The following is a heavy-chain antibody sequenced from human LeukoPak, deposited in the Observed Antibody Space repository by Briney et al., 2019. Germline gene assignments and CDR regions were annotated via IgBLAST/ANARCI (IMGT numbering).Heavy chain of an antibody. V-gene: IGHV3-7*01. CDR2: MNQDGSEK. CDR1: GFTFSSYW. J-gene: IGHJ4*02. Sequence: GGSLRLSCAASGFTFSSYWMSWVRQAPGKGLEWVANMNQDGSEKYYVDSVKGRFTISRDNAKNSLYLQMNNLRAEDTAVYYCAKDGGADFWSGYYFDYWGQGTLVTVSS. CDR3: AKDGGADFWSGYYFDY. D-gene: IGHD3-3*01.